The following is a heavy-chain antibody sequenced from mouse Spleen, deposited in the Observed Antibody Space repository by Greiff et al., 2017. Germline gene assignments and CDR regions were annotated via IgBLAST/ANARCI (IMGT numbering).Heavy chain of an antibody. CDR1: GYSITSGYY. J-gene: IGHJ4*01. Sequence: EVKLVESGPGLVKPSQSLSLTCSVTGYSITSGYYWNWIRQFPGNKLEWMGYISYDGSNNYNPSLKNRISITRDTSKNQFFLKLNSVTTEDTATYDCARGSGYVDYYAMDYWGQGTSVTVSS. V-gene: IGHV3-6*01. CDR3: ARGSGYVDYYAMDY. CDR2: ISYDGSN. D-gene: IGHD3-1*01.